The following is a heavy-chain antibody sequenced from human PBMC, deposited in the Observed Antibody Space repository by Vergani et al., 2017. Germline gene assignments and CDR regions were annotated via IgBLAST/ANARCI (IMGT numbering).Heavy chain of an antibody. CDR3: GRGSDNYN. Sequence: EVQLLQSEGAVVQPGGSLRLSCVASGFTFSSHAMCWVRQGHGQGLEWVSSIKNTGDSTHYAYSVKGRFTISKDNSKNTLYLQMNSLRVETTAVYYCGRGSDNYNWGQGTLVTVSS. CDR1: GFTFSSHA. D-gene: IGHD5-24*01. J-gene: IGHJ4*02. CDR2: IKNTGDST. V-gene: IGHV3-23*01.